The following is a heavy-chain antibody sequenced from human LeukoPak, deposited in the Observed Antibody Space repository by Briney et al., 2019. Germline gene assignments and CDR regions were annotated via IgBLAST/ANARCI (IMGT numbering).Heavy chain of an antibody. CDR3: ARNTDY. J-gene: IGHJ4*02. V-gene: IGHV3-7*01. CDR1: GFTFSSYG. D-gene: IGHD1-14*01. CDR2: IKYDGSEK. Sequence: GGSLRLSYAASGFTFSSYGMNWVRQAPGKGLEWVANIKYDGSEKHYVDSVKGRFTISRDNAKNSLYLQMSSLRAEDTAVYYCARNTDYWGQGTLVTVSS.